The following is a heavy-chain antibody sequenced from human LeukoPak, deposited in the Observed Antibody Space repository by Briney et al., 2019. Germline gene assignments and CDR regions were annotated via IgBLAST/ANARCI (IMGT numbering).Heavy chain of an antibody. D-gene: IGHD5-18*01. CDR2: ISGSGGST. CDR3: AKDRLIQLWDALSY. Sequence: QTGGSLRPSCAASGFTLSTYWMHWVRQAPGKGLEWVSAISGSGGSTYYADSVKGRFTISRDNSKNTLYLQMNSLRAEDTAVYYCAKDRLIQLWDALSYWGQGTLVTVSS. CDR1: GFTLSTYW. J-gene: IGHJ4*02. V-gene: IGHV3-23*01.